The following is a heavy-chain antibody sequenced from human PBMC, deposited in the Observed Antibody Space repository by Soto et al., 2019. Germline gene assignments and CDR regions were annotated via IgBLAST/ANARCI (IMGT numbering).Heavy chain of an antibody. V-gene: IGHV3-7*01. J-gene: IGHJ4*02. CDR2: IKQDGSEK. CDR1: GFTFSDSY. CDR3: ARAYYYDSSGFSPGGY. Sequence: GGSLRLSCAASGFTFSDSYMSWVRQAPGKGLEWVANIKQDGSEKYYVDSVRGRFTISRDTAKNSLYLQMNSLRAEDTAVYYCARAYYYDSSGFSPGGYWGQGTLVTVSS. D-gene: IGHD3-22*01.